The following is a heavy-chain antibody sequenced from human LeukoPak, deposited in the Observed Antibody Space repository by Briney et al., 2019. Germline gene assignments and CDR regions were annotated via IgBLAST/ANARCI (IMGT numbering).Heavy chain of an antibody. V-gene: IGHV1-69*01. J-gene: IGHJ6*03. Sequence: SVKVSCKASGGTFSSYAISWVRQAPGQGLEWMGGIIPIFGTANYAQKFQGGVTITADESTSTAYMELSSLRSEDTAVYYCARGLTDFWSGYYPATYYMDVWGKGTTVTVSS. D-gene: IGHD3-3*01. CDR1: GGTFSSYA. CDR3: ARGLTDFWSGYYPATYYMDV. CDR2: IIPIFGTA.